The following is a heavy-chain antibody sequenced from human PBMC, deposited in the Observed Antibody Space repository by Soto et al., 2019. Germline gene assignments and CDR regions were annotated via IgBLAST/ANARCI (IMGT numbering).Heavy chain of an antibody. Sequence: PSETLSLTCTVSGGSISSGGYYWSWIRQHPGKGLEWIGYIYYSGSTYYNPSLKSQVTISVNTSKNQLSLKLSSVTAAKTAVNNCARVYRGFWSGYYGFYYFDYWGQGTLVTVSS. J-gene: IGHJ4*02. D-gene: IGHD3-3*01. CDR3: ARVYRGFWSGYYGFYYFDY. CDR1: GGSISSGGYY. V-gene: IGHV4-31*01. CDR2: IYYSGST.